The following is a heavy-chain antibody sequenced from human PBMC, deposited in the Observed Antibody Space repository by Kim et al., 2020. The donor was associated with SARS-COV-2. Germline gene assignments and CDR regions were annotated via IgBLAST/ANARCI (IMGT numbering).Heavy chain of an antibody. Sequence: EQKFQGRVTITADKSTSTAYKERSSLRSEDTAVYYCARDRISYYYGMDVWGQGTTVTVSS. CDR3: ARDRISYYYGMDV. J-gene: IGHJ6*02. D-gene: IGHD2-15*01. V-gene: IGHV1-69*04.